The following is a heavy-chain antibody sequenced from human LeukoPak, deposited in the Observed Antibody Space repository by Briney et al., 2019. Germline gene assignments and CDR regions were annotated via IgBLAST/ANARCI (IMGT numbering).Heavy chain of an antibody. CDR3: ARAAWYYGSGSYYYYYYMDV. Sequence: PSETLSLTCTVSGGSISSYYWSWIRQPPGKGLEWIGYIYYSGSTNYNPSLKSRVTISVDTSKNQFSLKLSSVTAADTAVYYCARAAWYYGSGSYYYYYYMDVWGKGTTVTISS. CDR1: GGSISSYY. D-gene: IGHD3-10*01. J-gene: IGHJ6*03. V-gene: IGHV4-59*01. CDR2: IYYSGST.